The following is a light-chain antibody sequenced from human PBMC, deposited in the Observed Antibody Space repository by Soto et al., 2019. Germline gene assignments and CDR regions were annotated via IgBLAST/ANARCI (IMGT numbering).Light chain of an antibody. V-gene: IGKV1-5*01. Sequence: DIQMTQSPSTLSASVGDRVTITCRASQSFSSWLAWYQQKPGKAPKLLIYDASSLESGVPSRFSGSGSGTEFTLTISSLQPDDFATYYCQQYNSYSLFGQGTKLEIK. CDR2: DAS. J-gene: IGKJ2*01. CDR3: QQYNSYSL. CDR1: QSFSSW.